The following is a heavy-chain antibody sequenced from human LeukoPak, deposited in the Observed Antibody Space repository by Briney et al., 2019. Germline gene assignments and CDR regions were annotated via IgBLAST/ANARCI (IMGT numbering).Heavy chain of an antibody. Sequence: KPSETLSLTCAVYGGSFSGYYWSWIRQPPGKGLEWIGEINHSGSTNYNPSLKSRVTISVDTSKNQFSLKLSSVTAADTAVYYCARGQLTSPYSSSCFVRCGAFDIWGQGTMVTVSS. CDR1: GGSFSGYY. CDR3: ARGQLTSPYSSSCFVRCGAFDI. CDR2: INHSGST. V-gene: IGHV4-34*01. J-gene: IGHJ3*02. D-gene: IGHD6-13*01.